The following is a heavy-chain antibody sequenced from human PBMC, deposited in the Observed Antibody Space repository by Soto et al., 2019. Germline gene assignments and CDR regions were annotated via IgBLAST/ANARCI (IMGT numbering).Heavy chain of an antibody. V-gene: IGHV3-23*01. CDR2: ISGSGGST. CDR3: AKDYYDSSGYLYYFDY. CDR1: GFTFSSYA. J-gene: IGHJ4*02. D-gene: IGHD3-22*01. Sequence: EVQLLESGGGLVQPGGSLRLSCAASGFTFSSYAMSWVRQAPGKGLEWVSAISGSGGSTYYADSVKGRFTISRDNSKNTLYLQMNSLRAEDTAVYYCAKDYYDSSGYLYYFDYWGQGTLVTVSS.